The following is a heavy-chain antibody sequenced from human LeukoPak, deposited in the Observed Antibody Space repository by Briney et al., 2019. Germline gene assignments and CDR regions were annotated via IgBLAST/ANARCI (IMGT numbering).Heavy chain of an antibody. CDR3: ARHGVRFFGTSEFDY. J-gene: IGHJ4*02. V-gene: IGHV4-34*01. CDR1: GGSFRGYY. Sequence: PSETLSLTCAVYGGSFRGYYWSWIRQPPGKGLEWIGEINHSGSTNYNPSLKSRVTISVDTSKNQFSLKLSSVTAADTAVYYCARHGVRFFGTSEFDYWGQGTLVTVSS. D-gene: IGHD3-3*01. CDR2: INHSGST.